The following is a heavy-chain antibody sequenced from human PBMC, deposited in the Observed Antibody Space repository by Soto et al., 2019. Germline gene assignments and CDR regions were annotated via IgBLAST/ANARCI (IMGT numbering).Heavy chain of an antibody. J-gene: IGHJ6*02. CDR2: ISGSGGST. CDR1: GFTFSSYA. CDR3: AKDSAAGWIEKATYGLDV. D-gene: IGHD6-13*01. V-gene: IGHV3-23*01. Sequence: EVQLLESGGGLVQPGGSLRLSCAASGFTFSSYAMSWVRQGPGKGLEWVSAISGSGGSTYHVASVRGRFTISRDNSKNTLYLQMNSLRAEDTAAYFCAKDSAAGWIEKATYGLDVWGQGTTVTVSS.